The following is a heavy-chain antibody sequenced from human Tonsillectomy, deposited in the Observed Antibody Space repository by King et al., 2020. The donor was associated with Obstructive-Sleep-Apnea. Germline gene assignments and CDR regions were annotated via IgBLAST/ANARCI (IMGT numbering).Heavy chain of an antibody. V-gene: IGHV3-53*04. D-gene: IGHD3-22*01. Sequence: VQLVESGGGLVQPGGSLRLSCAASGFTVSSNHMSWVRQAPGKGLEWVSVIYNDGSTFYTDAVKGRFTISKNNSKNTLYLQMNSLRVEDTALYYCARHFSDTSGHYSGLFDYWGQGTLVTVSS. CDR2: IYNDGST. J-gene: IGHJ4*02. CDR3: ARHFSDTSGHYSGLFDY. CDR1: GFTVSSNH.